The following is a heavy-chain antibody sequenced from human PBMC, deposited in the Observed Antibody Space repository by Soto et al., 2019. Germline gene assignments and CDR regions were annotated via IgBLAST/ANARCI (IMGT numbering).Heavy chain of an antibody. CDR3: ARLNGYCVGTNCHGYYGMDV. Sequence: PETLSLTCTVSGDFITRSNKHWGRARQPPGKGLEWIGSTYYRGSAYYSPSLKSRVTISIDSSENQLSLKLSSVTAADTAVYYCARLNGYCVGTNCHGYYGMDVWGQGTTVT. J-gene: IGHJ6*02. CDR2: TYYRGSA. D-gene: IGHD2-21*01. CDR1: GDFITRSNKH. V-gene: IGHV4-39*01.